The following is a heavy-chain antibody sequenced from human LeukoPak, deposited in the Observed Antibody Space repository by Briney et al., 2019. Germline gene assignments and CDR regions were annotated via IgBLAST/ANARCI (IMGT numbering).Heavy chain of an antibody. CDR1: GYTFTSYG. D-gene: IGHD3-16*02. CDR2: INPNSGGT. J-gene: IGHJ3*02. CDR3: ARGNYDYVWGSYRSPPPFDI. V-gene: IGHV1-2*02. Sequence: ASVKVSCKASGYTFTSYGISWVRQAPGQGLEWMGWINPNSGGTNYAQKFQGRVAMTRDTSISTAYMELSRLRSDDTAVYYCARGNYDYVWGSYRSPPPFDIWGQGTMVTVSS.